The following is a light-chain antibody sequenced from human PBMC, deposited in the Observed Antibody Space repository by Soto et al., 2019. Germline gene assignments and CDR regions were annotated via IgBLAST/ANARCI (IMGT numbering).Light chain of an antibody. CDR1: QSVFYDSNNMNY. CDR3: QQHYSSPYT. J-gene: IGKJ2*01. V-gene: IGKV4-1*01. CDR2: WAS. Sequence: DIVMTQSPDSLALSLGERATINCKSSQSVFYDSNNMNYFAWYQQRPGQPPKLLIYWASTRQSGVPDRISGSGAGTDFTLTISSLQADDVGVYYCQQHYSSPYTFGQGTKLEI.